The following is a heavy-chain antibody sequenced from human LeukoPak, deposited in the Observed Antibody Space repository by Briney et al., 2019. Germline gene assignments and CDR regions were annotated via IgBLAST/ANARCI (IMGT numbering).Heavy chain of an antibody. CDR3: ARGAYGSGSYGDNWFDP. CDR2: IKQDGSEK. Sequence: GGSLRLSCAASGFTFSSYWMSWVRQAPGKGLEWVANIKQDGSEKYYVDSVKGRFTISRDNAKNSLFLQMNSLRAEDTAVYYCARGAYGSGSYGDNWFDPWGQGTLVTVSS. CDR1: GFTFSSYW. D-gene: IGHD3-10*01. J-gene: IGHJ5*02. V-gene: IGHV3-7*01.